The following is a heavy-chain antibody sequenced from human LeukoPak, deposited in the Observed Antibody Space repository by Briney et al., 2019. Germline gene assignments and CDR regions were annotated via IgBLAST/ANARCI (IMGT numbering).Heavy chain of an antibody. V-gene: IGHV1-8*01. CDR2: MNPNSGNT. CDR1: GYTFTSYD. D-gene: IGHD6-19*01. J-gene: IGHJ5*02. Sequence: ASVKVSCKASGYTFTSYDINWVRQATGQGLEWMGWMNPNSGNTGYAQTLQRRDTMTRNTSISTGYMELSSLRSEDTAVYYCARKRSQQWLVLGGNWFDPWGQGTLVTVSS. CDR3: ARKRSQQWLVLGGNWFDP.